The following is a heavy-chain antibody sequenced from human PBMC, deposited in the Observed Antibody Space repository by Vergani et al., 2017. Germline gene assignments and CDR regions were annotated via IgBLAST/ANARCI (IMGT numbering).Heavy chain of an antibody. Sequence: QVQLQESGPGLVKPSQTLSLTCTVSGGSISSGDYYWSWIRQPPGKGLEWIGYIYYSGSTYYNPSLKSRVTISVDTSKNQFCLELSSVTAADTAVYYCARDAVGVTTVGXFDYWGQGTLVTVSS. CDR2: IYYSGST. V-gene: IGHV4-30-4*01. CDR3: ARDAVGVTTVGXFDY. CDR1: GGSISSGDYY. D-gene: IGHD1-26*01. J-gene: IGHJ4*02.